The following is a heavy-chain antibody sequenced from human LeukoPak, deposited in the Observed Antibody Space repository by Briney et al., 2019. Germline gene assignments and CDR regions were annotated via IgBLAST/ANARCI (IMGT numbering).Heavy chain of an antibody. V-gene: IGHV3-23*01. D-gene: IGHD6-6*01. CDR2: ISGSGGST. Sequence: PGGSLRLSCAASGFTFSSYAMSWVRQAPGKGLEWVSAISGSGGSTYYADSVKGRFTISRDNSKNTLYLQMNSLRAEDTAVYYCAMHTSSSPRYYFDYWGQGTLVTVSS. CDR1: GFTFSSYA. CDR3: AMHTSSSPRYYFDY. J-gene: IGHJ4*02.